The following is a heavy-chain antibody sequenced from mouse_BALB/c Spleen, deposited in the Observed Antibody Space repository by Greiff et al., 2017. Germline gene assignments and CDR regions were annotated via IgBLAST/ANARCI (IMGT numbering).Heavy chain of an antibody. Sequence: VQLQQSGAELVRPGSSVKISCKASGYAFSSYWMNWVKQRPGQGLEWIGQIYPGDGDTNYNGKFKGKATLTADKSSSTAYMQLSSLTSEDSAVYFCARGDYDYDEGFAYWGQGTLVTVSA. CDR1: GYAFSSYW. J-gene: IGHJ3*01. V-gene: IGHV1-80*01. D-gene: IGHD2-4*01. CDR3: ARGDYDYDEGFAY. CDR2: IYPGDGDT.